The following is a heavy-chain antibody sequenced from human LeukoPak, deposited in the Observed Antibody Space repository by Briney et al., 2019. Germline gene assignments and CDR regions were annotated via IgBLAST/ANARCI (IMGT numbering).Heavy chain of an antibody. D-gene: IGHD1-7*01. CDR3: ANLNYVGGWFDP. J-gene: IGHJ5*02. CDR1: GFTFSSYA. Sequence: PGGSLRLSCAASGFTFSSYAVSWVRQAPGKGLEWVSAISGSGGSTYYADSVKGRFTISRDNSKNTLYLQMNSLRAEDTAVYYCANLNYVGGWFDPWGQGTLVTVSS. CDR2: ISGSGGST. V-gene: IGHV3-23*01.